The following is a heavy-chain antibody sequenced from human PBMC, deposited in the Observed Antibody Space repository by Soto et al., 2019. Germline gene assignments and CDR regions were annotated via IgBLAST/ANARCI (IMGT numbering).Heavy chain of an antibody. V-gene: IGHV3-30*18. J-gene: IGHJ6*03. CDR3: AKKKGYCGGGSCYYMDV. Sequence: QVQLVESGGGVVQPGRSLRLSCAASGFTFSNYGMHWVRQAPGKGLEWVALISYDGSNKNSADSVKGRFTISRDNSKNTPYLQMNSLRAEDTAVYYCAKKKGYCGGGSCYYMDVWGKGTTVTVSS. CDR2: ISYDGSNK. CDR1: GFTFSNYG. D-gene: IGHD2-15*01.